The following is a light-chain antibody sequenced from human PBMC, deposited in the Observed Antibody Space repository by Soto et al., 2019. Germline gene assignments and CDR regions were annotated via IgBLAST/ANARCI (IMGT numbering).Light chain of an antibody. Sequence: EIVMTHSPATLSLSPCERATLSFSASESVSTNLAWYQQKAGQAPRLLIYGASTRATVIPARFSGSGSGTEFTLTISSLQSEDFAVYYCQQYDNWPLTFGGGTKV. J-gene: IGKJ4*01. V-gene: IGKV3-15*01. CDR1: ESVSTN. CDR3: QQYDNWPLT. CDR2: GAS.